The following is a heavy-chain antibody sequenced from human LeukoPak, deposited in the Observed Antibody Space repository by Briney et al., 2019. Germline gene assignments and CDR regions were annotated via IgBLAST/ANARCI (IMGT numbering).Heavy chain of an antibody. Sequence: APVKVSCKASGYTFTSYDINWVRQATGQGLEWMGWMNPNSGNTGYAQKFQGRVTMTRNTFISTAYMELSSLRSEDTAVYYCATLGSSESLFDYWGQGTLVTVSS. CDR3: ATLGSSESLFDY. CDR1: GYTFTSYD. CDR2: MNPNSGNT. V-gene: IGHV1-8*01. J-gene: IGHJ4*02. D-gene: IGHD3-10*01.